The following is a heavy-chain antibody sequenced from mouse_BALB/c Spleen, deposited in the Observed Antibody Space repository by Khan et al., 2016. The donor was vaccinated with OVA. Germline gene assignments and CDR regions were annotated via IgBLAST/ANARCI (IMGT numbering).Heavy chain of an antibody. V-gene: IGHV1S41*01. D-gene: IGHD1-1*01. J-gene: IGHJ4*01. CDR2: IAPGSGSS. Sequence: DLVKPGASVKLSCTASGYTFTSYWINWIKQRPGQGLEWIGRIAPGSGSSYYNEMFKGTAILTVDTSSSTAYLQLSSLSSEDSAVSYCARSYYYGSGLYALDYWGQGTSVTVSA. CDR3: ARSYYYGSGLYALDY. CDR1: GYTFTSYW.